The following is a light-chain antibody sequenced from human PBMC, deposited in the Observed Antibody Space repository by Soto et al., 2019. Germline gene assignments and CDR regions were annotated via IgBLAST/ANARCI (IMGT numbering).Light chain of an antibody. CDR2: EVS. CDR1: SSDIGGYNY. V-gene: IGLV2-8*01. CDR3: SSYAGSNNYV. J-gene: IGLJ1*01. Sequence: QSVLTQPPAASGSPGQSVTISCTGTSSDIGGYNYVSWYQQHPGKAPKLMIYEVSKRPSGVPDRFSGSKSGNTASLTVSGLQAVDEADYYCSSYAGSNNYVCGSGPKVTVL.